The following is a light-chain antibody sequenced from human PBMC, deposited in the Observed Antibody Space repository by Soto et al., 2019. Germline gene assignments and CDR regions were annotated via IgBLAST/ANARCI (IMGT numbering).Light chain of an antibody. CDR3: QQRVNWPLT. CDR2: DAS. CDR1: QSVGSF. Sequence: EIVLTQSPVTLSLSPGERATLSCRASQSVGSFLAWYQQKPGQAPRLLIYDASNSATGIPARFTGSGSGTDFTLTISTLEPEDFAVYYCQQRVNWPLTFGGGTKVEIK. J-gene: IGKJ4*02. V-gene: IGKV3-11*01.